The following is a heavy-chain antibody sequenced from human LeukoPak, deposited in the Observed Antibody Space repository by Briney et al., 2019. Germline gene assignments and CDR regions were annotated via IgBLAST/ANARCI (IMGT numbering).Heavy chain of an antibody. Sequence: GGSLRLSCAASGFTVSSNYMSWVRQAPGKGLEWVSVIYSGGNTYYADSVKGRFTISRDNSKTTLYLQMNSLRAEDTAVYYCAREGYGDYSFDYWGQGTLVTVSS. CDR2: IYSGGNT. D-gene: IGHD4-17*01. CDR1: GFTVSSNY. V-gene: IGHV3-66*01. J-gene: IGHJ4*02. CDR3: AREGYGDYSFDY.